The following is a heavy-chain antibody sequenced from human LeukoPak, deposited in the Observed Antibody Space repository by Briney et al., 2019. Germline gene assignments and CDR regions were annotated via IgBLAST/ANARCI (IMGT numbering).Heavy chain of an antibody. Sequence: ASVKVSCKASGYTFTSYGISWVRQAPGQGLEWMGWISAYNGNTNYAQKLQGRVTMTTDTSTSTAYMELRSLRSDDTAVYYCARGALVYDFWSGYLNWFDPWGQGNLVTVSS. CDR1: GYTFTSYG. V-gene: IGHV1-18*01. J-gene: IGHJ5*02. CDR3: ARGALVYDFWSGYLNWFDP. D-gene: IGHD3-3*01. CDR2: ISAYNGNT.